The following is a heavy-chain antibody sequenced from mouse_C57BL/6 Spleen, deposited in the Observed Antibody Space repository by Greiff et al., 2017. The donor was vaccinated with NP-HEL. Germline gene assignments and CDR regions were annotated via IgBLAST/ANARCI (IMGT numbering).Heavy chain of an antibody. J-gene: IGHJ2*01. CDR3: AGDYDVPYYFDY. CDR1: GYAFSSSW. D-gene: IGHD2-4*01. CDR2: LYPGDGDT. Sequence: QVQLQQSGPELVKPGASVKISCKASGYAFSSSWMNWVKQRPGKGLEWIGRLYPGDGDTNSNGKFKGKATLTADKSSSTAYMQLSSLTAEDSAVYFCAGDYDVPYYFDYWGQGTTLTVSS. V-gene: IGHV1-82*01.